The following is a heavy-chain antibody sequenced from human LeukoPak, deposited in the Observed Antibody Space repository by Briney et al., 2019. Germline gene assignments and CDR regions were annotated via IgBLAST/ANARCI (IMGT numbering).Heavy chain of an antibody. CDR1: GFTFSSYG. Sequence: GGSLRLSCAASGFTFSSYGMHWVRQAPGKGLEWVAFIRYDGSNKYYADSVKGRFTISRDNSKNTLYLQMNSLRAEDTAVYYCAKGPNQMNTRDYFDYWGQGTLVTVSS. J-gene: IGHJ4*02. CDR2: IRYDGSNK. CDR3: AKGPNQMNTRDYFDY. D-gene: IGHD1-1*01. V-gene: IGHV3-30*02.